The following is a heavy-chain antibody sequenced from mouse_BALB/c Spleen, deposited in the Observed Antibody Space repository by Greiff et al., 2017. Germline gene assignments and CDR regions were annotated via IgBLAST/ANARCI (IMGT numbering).Heavy chain of an antibody. CDR3: ARSGFYYGTYAMDY. CDR2: ISSGGST. J-gene: IGHJ4*01. D-gene: IGHD1-2*01. Sequence: EVQGVESGGGLVKPGGSLKLSCAASGFTFSSYAMSWVRQTPEKRLEWVASISSGGSTYYPDSVKGRFTISRDNARNILYLQMSSLRSEDTAMYYCARSGFYYGTYAMDYWGQGTSVTVSS. V-gene: IGHV5-6-5*01. CDR1: GFTFSSYA.